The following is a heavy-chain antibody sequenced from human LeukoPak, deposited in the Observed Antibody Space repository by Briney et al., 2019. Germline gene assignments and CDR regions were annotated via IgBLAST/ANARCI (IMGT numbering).Heavy chain of an antibody. V-gene: IGHV3-64*01. J-gene: IGHJ6*03. CDR1: GFTFGSYT. CDR2: ITGNGGSK. CDR3: ARGPSSPFYMDV. Sequence: WGSLRLSCAASGFTFGSYTMHWVRHAPGKGLEYVSAITGNGGSKYHATSVKGRFSVSRDNSKNTLYLQMGSLTADDMAVYYCARGPSSPFYMDVWGKGTTVTFSS.